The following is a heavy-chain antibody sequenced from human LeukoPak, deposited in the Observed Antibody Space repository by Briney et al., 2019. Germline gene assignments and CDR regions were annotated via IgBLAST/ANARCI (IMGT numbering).Heavy chain of an antibody. J-gene: IGHJ5*02. Sequence: PGGSLRLSCAASGFTFSSYEMNSVRQAPGKGLEWVSYISSSGSTIYYADSVKGRFTISRDNAKNSLYLQMNSLRAEDTAVYYCAREDYDFWSGYNWFDPWGQGTLVTVSS. CDR3: AREDYDFWSGYNWFDP. CDR1: GFTFSSYE. CDR2: ISSSGSTI. V-gene: IGHV3-48*03. D-gene: IGHD3-3*01.